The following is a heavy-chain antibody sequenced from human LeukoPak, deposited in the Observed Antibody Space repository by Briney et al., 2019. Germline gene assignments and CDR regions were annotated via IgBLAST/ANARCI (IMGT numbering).Heavy chain of an antibody. CDR1: GYTFTGYY. D-gene: IGHD2-2*02. CDR3: ARGYRSSTSCYRGVWFDP. CDR2: INSNSGGT. Sequence: ASVKVSCKASGYTFTGYYMHWVRQAPGQGLEWMGWINSNSGGTNYAQKFQGRVTMTRDTSISTAYMELSRLRSDDTAVYYCARGYRSSTSCYRGVWFDPWGQGTLVTVSS. V-gene: IGHV1-2*02. J-gene: IGHJ5*02.